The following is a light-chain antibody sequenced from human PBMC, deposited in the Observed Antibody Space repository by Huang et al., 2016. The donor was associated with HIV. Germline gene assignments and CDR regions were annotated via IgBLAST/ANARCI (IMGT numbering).Light chain of an antibody. CDR3: QQSFSTLPYT. V-gene: IGKV1-39*01. CDR2: AAS. J-gene: IGKJ2*01. Sequence: DIQMTQSPSSLSASVGDRVTITCRASQSISNYLNWYQQKPGKAHKLLIYAASSLQSGVPSRFSGSRSGTAFTLTISTLQPEDFATYYCQQSFSTLPYTFGQGTKLEIK. CDR1: QSISNY.